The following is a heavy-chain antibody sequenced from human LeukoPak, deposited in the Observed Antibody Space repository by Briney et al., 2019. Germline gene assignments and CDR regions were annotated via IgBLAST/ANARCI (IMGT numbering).Heavy chain of an antibody. CDR1: GFTFSSYA. CDR3: ARDVYGITGGEDY. Sequence: QPGGSLRLSCAASGFTFSSYAMSWVRQAPGKGLEWVSAISGSGVSTYYADSVKGRFTISRDNSKNTLYLQMNSLRAEDTAVYYCARDVYGITGGEDYWGQGTLVTVSS. CDR2: ISGSGVST. J-gene: IGHJ4*02. D-gene: IGHD1-14*01. V-gene: IGHV3-23*01.